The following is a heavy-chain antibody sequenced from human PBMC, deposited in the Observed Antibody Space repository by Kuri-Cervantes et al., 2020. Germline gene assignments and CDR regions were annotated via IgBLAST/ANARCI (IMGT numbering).Heavy chain of an antibody. V-gene: IGHV3-23*01. D-gene: IGHD6-19*01. Sequence: GGSLRLSCAASGFTFSSYGMHWVRQAPGKGLEWISGISGRGNSAYYADSVKGRFTISRDNSKNTLYLQMTSLRAEDTAVYYCAKGPWWGGWDGDGLDPWGQGTLVTVSS. J-gene: IGHJ5*02. CDR3: AKGPWWGGWDGDGLDP. CDR1: GFTFSSYG. CDR2: ISGRGNSA.